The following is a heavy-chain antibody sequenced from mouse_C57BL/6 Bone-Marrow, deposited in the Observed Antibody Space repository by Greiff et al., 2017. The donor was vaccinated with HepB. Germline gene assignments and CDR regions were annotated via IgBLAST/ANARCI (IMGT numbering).Heavy chain of an antibody. D-gene: IGHD2-3*01. V-gene: IGHV5-6*01. CDR1: GFTFSSYG. CDR3: ARRHDGYYDY. CDR2: ISSGGSYT. J-gene: IGHJ2*01. Sequence: EVHLVESGGDLVKPGGSLKLSCAASGFTFSSYGMSWVRQTPDKRLEWVATISSGGSYTYYPDSVKGRFTISRDNAKNTLYLQMSSLKSEDTAMYYCARRHDGYYDYWGQGTTLTVSS.